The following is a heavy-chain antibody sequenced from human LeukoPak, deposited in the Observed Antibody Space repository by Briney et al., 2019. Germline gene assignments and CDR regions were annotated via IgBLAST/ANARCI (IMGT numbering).Heavy chain of an antibody. CDR3: ARGIMITFGGSHDY. Sequence: PVGSLRLSCAASGFTFSSYWMHWVRQAPGKGLVWVSRINSDGSSTSYADSVKGRFTISRDNAKNTLYLQMNSLRAEDTAVYYCARGIMITFGGSHDYCGQGTLVTVSS. CDR1: GFTFSSYW. V-gene: IGHV3-74*01. CDR2: INSDGSST. D-gene: IGHD3-16*01. J-gene: IGHJ4*02.